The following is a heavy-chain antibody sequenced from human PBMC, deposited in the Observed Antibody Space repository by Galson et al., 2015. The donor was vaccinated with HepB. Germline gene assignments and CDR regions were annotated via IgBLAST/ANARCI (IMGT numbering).Heavy chain of an antibody. V-gene: IGHV4-30-4*07. D-gene: IGHD3-16*01. J-gene: IGHJ3*02. CDR3: ARDLGPFVTPGRSTSSFDI. Sequence: TLSLTCAVSGGSISSGGYSWSWIRQPPGKGLEWIGYIYYSGSTYYNPSLKSRVTISVDTSKNQFSLKLSSVTAADTAVYYCARDLGPFVTPGRSTSSFDIWGQGTMVTVSS. CDR1: GGSISSGGYS. CDR2: IYYSGST.